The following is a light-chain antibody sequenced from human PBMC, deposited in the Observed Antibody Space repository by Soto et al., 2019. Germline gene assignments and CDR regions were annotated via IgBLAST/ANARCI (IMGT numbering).Light chain of an antibody. Sequence: EIVLTQSPGTLPLSPGVRATLSCRSSQRVSSSYLAWYQQKPGQAPRLLIYGASSRATGIPDRFSGSGSGTDFILTSSRLEPEDFAVYYCQQYGSSRTFGQGTKVEIK. V-gene: IGKV3-20*01. CDR3: QQYGSSRT. CDR1: QRVSSSY. J-gene: IGKJ1*01. CDR2: GAS.